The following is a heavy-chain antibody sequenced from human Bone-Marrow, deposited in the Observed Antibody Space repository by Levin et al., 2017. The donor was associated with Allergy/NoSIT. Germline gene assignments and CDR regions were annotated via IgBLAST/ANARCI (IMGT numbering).Heavy chain of an antibody. CDR2: IYPGDSDT. V-gene: IGHV5-51*01. CDR1: GYDFGTYW. Sequence: GGSLRLSCKGSGYDFGTYWIGWVRQMPGKGLEWMGIIYPGDSDTTYSPSFQGHVTMSADKSISTAYLQWASLKASDRAMFYCARLFGGSYDRFNGFYKGNFEIWGQGTLVTVSS. CDR3: ARLFGGSYDRFNGFYKGNFEI. J-gene: IGHJ3*02. D-gene: IGHD3-9*01.